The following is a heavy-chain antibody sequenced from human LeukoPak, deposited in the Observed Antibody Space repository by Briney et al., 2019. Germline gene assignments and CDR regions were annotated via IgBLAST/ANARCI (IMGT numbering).Heavy chain of an antibody. J-gene: IGHJ4*02. CDR3: AKDPSSSSSIGGYFDF. D-gene: IGHD6-6*01. CDR2: IRCDGSNK. CDR1: GFTFSSYG. V-gene: IGHV3-30*02. Sequence: PGGSLRLSCAASGFTFSSYGMNWVRQAPGKGLEWVAFIRCDGSNKYYADSVKGRFTISRDNSKNTLYLQMNSLRAEDTAVYYCAKDPSSSSSIGGYFDFWGQGTLVTVSS.